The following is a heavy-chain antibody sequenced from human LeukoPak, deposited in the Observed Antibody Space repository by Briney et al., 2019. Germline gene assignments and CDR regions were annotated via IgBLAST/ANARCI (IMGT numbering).Heavy chain of an antibody. V-gene: IGHV3-9*01. Sequence: QPGGSLRLSCAGSGFIFNNYAMHWVRKPPGKGLEWVSGISWNSGTIDYADSVRGRFTISRDNAKNSLYLQMDSLRVEDTAFYYCAKDNRRHYTSGPNPDSLHWGQGALVTVSS. CDR2: ISWNSGTI. J-gene: IGHJ4*02. CDR3: AKDNRRHYTSGPNPDSLH. D-gene: IGHD6-19*01. CDR1: GFIFNNYA.